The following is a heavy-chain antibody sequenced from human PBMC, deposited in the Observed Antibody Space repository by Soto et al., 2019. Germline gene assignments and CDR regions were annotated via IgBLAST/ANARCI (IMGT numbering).Heavy chain of an antibody. J-gene: IGHJ6*02. D-gene: IGHD1-26*01. CDR3: AARRSGLYAMDV. CDR1: GFTFSTSA. Sequence: MQLVQSVPEVKKPGTSVKVSCKASGFTFSTSAVQWVRQARGQRPEWMGWIVGGSGNTNYAQNSQERVIITRDMSTSTVYMELSSLRSDDTAVYFCAARRSGLYAMDVWGQGTTVTVSS. V-gene: IGHV1-58*01. CDR2: IVGGSGNT.